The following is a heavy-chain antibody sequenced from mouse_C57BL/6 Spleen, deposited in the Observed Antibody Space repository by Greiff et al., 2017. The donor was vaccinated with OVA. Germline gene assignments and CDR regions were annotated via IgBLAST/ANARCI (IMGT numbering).Heavy chain of an antibody. V-gene: IGHV5-4*01. CDR2: ISDGGSYT. D-gene: IGHD1-1*01. J-gene: IGHJ2*01. Sequence: EVQVVESGGGLVKPGGSLKLSCAASGFTFSSYAMSWVRQTPEKRLEWVATISDGGSYTYYPDNVKGRFTISRDNAKNNLYLQMSHLKSEDTAMYYCARASYYDGSSSYFDYWGQGTTLTVSS. CDR1: GFTFSSYA. CDR3: ARASYYDGSSSYFDY.